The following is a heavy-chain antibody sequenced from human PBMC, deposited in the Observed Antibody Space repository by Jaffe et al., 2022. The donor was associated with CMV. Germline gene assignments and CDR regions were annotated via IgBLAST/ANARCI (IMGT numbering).Heavy chain of an antibody. CDR3: ARSVGYGSSYFDY. CDR2: IYYSGST. J-gene: IGHJ4*02. D-gene: IGHD2-8*02. Sequence: QVQLQESGPGLVKPSETLSLTCTVSGGSISSYTWSWIRQPPGKGLEWIGNIYYSGSTSYNSSLKSRGTISVDTSRNQVSLKLSSVTAADTAVYYCARSVGYGSSYFDYWGQGTLVTVSS. CDR1: GGSISSYT. V-gene: IGHV4-59*08.